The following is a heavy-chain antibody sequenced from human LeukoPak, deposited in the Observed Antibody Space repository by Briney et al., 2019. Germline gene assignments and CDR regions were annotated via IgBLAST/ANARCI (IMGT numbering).Heavy chain of an antibody. V-gene: IGHV3-23*01. CDR3: AKGAGTDRT. Sequence: AGGSLRLSCAASGFTFSSYAMSWVRQAPGKGLEWVSASSAGGVSTYYADSVKGRYTISRDNSKNTLYLQMNSLRAEDTAVYYCAKGAGTDRTWGQGTLVTVSS. J-gene: IGHJ5*02. CDR1: GFTFSSYA. CDR2: SSAGGVST.